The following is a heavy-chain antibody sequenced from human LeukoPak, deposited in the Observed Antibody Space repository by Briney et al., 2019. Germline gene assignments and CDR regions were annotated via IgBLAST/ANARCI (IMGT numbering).Heavy chain of an antibody. Sequence: GGSLRLSCAASGFTFSSYGMRWVRQAPGKGLEWVAFIRYDGSNKYYADSVKGRFTISRDNSKNTLYLQMNSLRAEDTAVYYCAKDPGSGYAIDPWGQGTLVTVSS. CDR2: IRYDGSNK. CDR3: AKDPGSGYAIDP. D-gene: IGHD5-12*01. CDR1: GFTFSSYG. V-gene: IGHV3-30*02. J-gene: IGHJ5*02.